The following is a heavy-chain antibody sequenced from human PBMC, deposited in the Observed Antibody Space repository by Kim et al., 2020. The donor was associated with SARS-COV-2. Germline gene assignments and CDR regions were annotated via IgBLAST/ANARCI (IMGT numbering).Heavy chain of an antibody. J-gene: IGHJ4*02. Sequence: TGYADSVKGRFTISRDNAKNSLYLQMNSLRAEDMALYYCAKELQVDGLDYWGQGTLVTVSS. CDR3: AKELQVDGLDY. CDR2: T. V-gene: IGHV3-9*03. D-gene: IGHD1-1*01.